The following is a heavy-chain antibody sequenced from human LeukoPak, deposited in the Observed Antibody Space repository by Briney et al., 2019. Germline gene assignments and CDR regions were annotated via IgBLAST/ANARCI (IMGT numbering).Heavy chain of an antibody. J-gene: IGHJ4*02. CDR3: TSALNLVLGELLGY. CDR1: GFTFSNAW. V-gene: IGHV3-15*01. CDR2: IKSKTDGGTT. D-gene: IGHD3-16*01. Sequence: HGGSLRLSCAASGFTFSNAWMSWVRQALGKGLEWVGRIKSKTDGGTTDYAAPVKGRFTISRDDAKSTLYLQMNSLNTEDTAVYFCTSALNLVLGELLGYWGQGTLVTVSS.